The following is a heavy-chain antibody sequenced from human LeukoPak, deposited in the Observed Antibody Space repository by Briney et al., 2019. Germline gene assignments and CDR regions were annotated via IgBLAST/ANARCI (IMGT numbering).Heavy chain of an antibody. CDR1: GFTFSSYA. CDR2: ISSSSSYI. D-gene: IGHD2-2*01. CDR3: ARGIVVPAADGVY. Sequence: GGSLRLSCAASGFTFSSYAMSWVRQAPGKGLEWVSSISSSSSYIYYADSVKGRFTISRDNAKNSLYLQMNSLRAEDTAVYYCARGIVVPAADGVYWGQGTLVTVSS. V-gene: IGHV3-21*01. J-gene: IGHJ4*02.